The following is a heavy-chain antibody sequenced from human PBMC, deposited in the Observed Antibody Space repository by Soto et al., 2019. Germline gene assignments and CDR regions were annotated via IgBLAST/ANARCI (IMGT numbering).Heavy chain of an antibody. V-gene: IGHV4-39*01. J-gene: IGHJ4*02. Sequence: PSETLSLTCTVSGGSISSSSYYWGWIRQPPGKGLEWIESIYYSGSTYYNPSLKSRVTISVDTSKNQFSLKLSSVTAADTAVYYCARLGYCSGGSCYMYYFDYWGQGTLVTVSS. CDR1: GGSISSSSYY. CDR2: IYYSGST. CDR3: ARLGYCSGGSCYMYYFDY. D-gene: IGHD2-15*01.